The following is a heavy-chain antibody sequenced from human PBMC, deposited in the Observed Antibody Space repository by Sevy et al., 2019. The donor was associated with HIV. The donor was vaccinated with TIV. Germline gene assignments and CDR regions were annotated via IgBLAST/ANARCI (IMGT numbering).Heavy chain of an antibody. Sequence: GGSLRLSCAASGFTFSSYSMNWVRQAPGKGLEWVSSISSSSSYIYYADSVKGRFTISRDNAKNSLYLQMNSLRAEDTALYYCARVGNDFWSGYSYDAFDIWGQGTMVTVSS. CDR2: ISSSSSYI. J-gene: IGHJ3*02. V-gene: IGHV3-21*01. CDR1: GFTFSSYS. D-gene: IGHD3-3*01. CDR3: ARVGNDFWSGYSYDAFDI.